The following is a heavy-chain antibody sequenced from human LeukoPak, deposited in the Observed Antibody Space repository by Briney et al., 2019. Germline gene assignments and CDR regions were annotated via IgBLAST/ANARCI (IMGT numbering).Heavy chain of an antibody. J-gene: IGHJ4*02. V-gene: IGHV3-23*01. Sequence: GGSLRLSCAASGFTFSNYAMSWVRQAPGKGLEWVSSLSGSGGSTYHADSVKGRFTISRDSSKNTLYLQMNSLRAEDTAVYYCAKVDSGIVATGSPYFDYWGQGTLVTVSS. CDR3: AKVDSGIVATGSPYFDY. CDR1: GFTFSNYA. CDR2: LSGSGGST. D-gene: IGHD6-13*01.